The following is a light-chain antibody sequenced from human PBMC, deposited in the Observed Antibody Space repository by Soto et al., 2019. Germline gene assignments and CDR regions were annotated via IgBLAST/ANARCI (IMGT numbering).Light chain of an antibody. J-gene: IGLJ1*01. CDR2: DVT. CDR1: SGDIDTYDF. Sequence: QSALTQPAAVSGSPGQSITISCTGTSGDIDTYDFVSWYQVHPGKAPKLMIYDVTYRPSGVSDRFTGSRSDNAASLTISGLQPEDEAVYYCNSYTTNNAFVFGTGTKVNVL. CDR3: NSYTTNNAFV. V-gene: IGLV2-14*03.